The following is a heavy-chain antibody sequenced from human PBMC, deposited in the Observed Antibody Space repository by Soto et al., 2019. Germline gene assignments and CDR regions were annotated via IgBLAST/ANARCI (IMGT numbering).Heavy chain of an antibody. CDR1: GGSISSGGYY. J-gene: IGHJ4*02. D-gene: IGHD6-19*01. CDR2: IYYSGST. V-gene: IGHV4-31*03. CDR3: ASKPNTVAGNYFDH. Sequence: SETLSLTCTVSGGSISSGGYYWSWIRQHPGKGLEWIGYIYYSGSTYYNPSLKSRVTISVDTSKNQFSLKLSSVTAADTAVYYCASKPNTVAGNYFDHWGQGTLVTVSS.